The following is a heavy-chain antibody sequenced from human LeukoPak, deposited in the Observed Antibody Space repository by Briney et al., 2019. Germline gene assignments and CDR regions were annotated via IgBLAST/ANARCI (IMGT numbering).Heavy chain of an antibody. D-gene: IGHD5-24*01. J-gene: IGHJ4*02. CDR2: IYSGGST. CDR3: AKDRNAWPTNFDS. V-gene: IGHV3-53*01. Sequence: GGSLRLSCAASGFTVSSNYMSWVRQAPGKGLEWVSVIYSGGSTYYADSVKGRFSISRDNSKNTLYLRMNSPRAEDTAIYYCAKDRNAWPTNFDSWGQGTLVTVSA. CDR1: GFTVSSNY.